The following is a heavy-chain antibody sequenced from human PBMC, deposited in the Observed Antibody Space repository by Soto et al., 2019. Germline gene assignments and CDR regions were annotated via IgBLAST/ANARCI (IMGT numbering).Heavy chain of an antibody. CDR2: IDPRDSYT. CDR1: GYTFTTFW. J-gene: IGHJ5*02. V-gene: IGHV5-10-1*01. Sequence: PGESLKISCTGFGYTFTTFWISWVRRMPGRGLEWMGRIDPRDSYTNYSPSFQGHVTISVDKSISTAYLQWGSLKASDTAMYYCARLYCSSSTCDSWFDPWGQGTLVTVSS. CDR3: ARLYCSSSTCDSWFDP. D-gene: IGHD2-2*01.